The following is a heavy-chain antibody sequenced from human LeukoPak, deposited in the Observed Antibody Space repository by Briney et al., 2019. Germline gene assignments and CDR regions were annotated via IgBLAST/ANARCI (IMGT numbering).Heavy chain of an antibody. CDR3: ARSAGSAFFDY. D-gene: IGHD2-15*01. CDR2: IYSDSGDT. Sequence: ASVKVSCKASGYTFTGFYIHWVRQAPGQGLEWMGWIYSDSGDTNYAQKFQGWATMTRDTSISTAYMELSRLTSDDTAVYYCARSAGSAFFDYWGQGTLVTVSS. CDR1: GYTFTGFY. J-gene: IGHJ4*02. V-gene: IGHV1-2*04.